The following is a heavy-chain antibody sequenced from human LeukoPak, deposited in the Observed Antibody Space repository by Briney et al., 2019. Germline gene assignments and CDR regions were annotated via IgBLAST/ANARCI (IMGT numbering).Heavy chain of an antibody. D-gene: IGHD1-1*01. V-gene: IGHV4-59*01. CDR1: GGSISSYY. Sequence: PSETLSLTCTVSGGSISSYYWSWIRQPPGKGLEWIGYIYYSGSTNYNPSLKSRVTISVGTSKNQFSLKLSSVTAADTAVYYCARDTQLGSFDYWGQGSLVTVSS. CDR3: ARDTQLGSFDY. CDR2: IYYSGST. J-gene: IGHJ4*02.